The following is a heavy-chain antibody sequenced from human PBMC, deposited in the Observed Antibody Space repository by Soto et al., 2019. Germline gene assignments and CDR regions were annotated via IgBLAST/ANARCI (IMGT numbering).Heavy chain of an antibody. CDR2: IIPIFGTL. CDR1: GGTFSDYA. V-gene: IGHV1-69*01. Sequence: QVHLVQSGAEVKKPGSSVKVSCKASGGTFSDYAISWVRQAPGQGLEWMGGIIPIFGTLKYAQKFQGRVTITADESTSTAYMELSSLRSEDTAVYYCARDIPGGYCSGGSCHYYYGMDVWGQGTTVTVSS. J-gene: IGHJ6*02. D-gene: IGHD2-15*01. CDR3: ARDIPGGYCSGGSCHYYYGMDV.